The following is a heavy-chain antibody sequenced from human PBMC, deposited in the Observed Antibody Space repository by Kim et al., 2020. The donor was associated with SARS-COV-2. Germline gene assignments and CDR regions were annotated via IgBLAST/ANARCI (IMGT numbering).Heavy chain of an antibody. Sequence: GGSLRLSCAASGFTFSSYAMSWVRQAPGKGLEWVSAISGSGGRTYYADSVKGRFTIYRDNSKNTLYFKMNSLRAEETAVYYCPKYLAPLVPSSMDYWGQGTLVTVSS. J-gene: IGHJ4*02. D-gene: IGHD2-2*01. CDR1: GFTFSSYA. CDR3: PKYLAPLVPSSMDY. V-gene: IGHV3-23*01. CDR2: ISGSGGRT.